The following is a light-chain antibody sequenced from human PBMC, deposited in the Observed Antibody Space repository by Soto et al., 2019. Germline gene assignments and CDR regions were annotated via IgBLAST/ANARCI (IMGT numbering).Light chain of an antibody. CDR3: QQYYATPFT. V-gene: IGKV4-1*01. J-gene: IGKJ3*01. Sequence: DIVLTQSPDSLAVSLGERATIHCKSSQTIFYTSSNKNYLAWYQQRPGQPPKLLIYWASDRESGVPNRFSGSGSATDFTLTISVLQAEDVAVYFCQQYYATPFTVVSGTRIYIK. CDR1: QTIFYTSSNKNY. CDR2: WAS.